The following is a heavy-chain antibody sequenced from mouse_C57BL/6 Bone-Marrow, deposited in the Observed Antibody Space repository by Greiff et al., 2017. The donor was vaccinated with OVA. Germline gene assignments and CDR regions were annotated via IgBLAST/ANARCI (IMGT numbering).Heavy chain of an antibody. CDR1: GFTFSDYY. D-gene: IGHD4-1*01. Sequence: EVQLQESGGGLVQPGGSLKLSCAASGFTFSDYYMYWVRQTPEKRLEWVAYISNGGGSTYYPDTVKGRFTISRDNAKNTLYLQMSRLKSEDTAMYYCARHWDGFAYWGQGTLVTVSA. CDR2: ISNGGGST. CDR3: ARHWDGFAY. V-gene: IGHV5-12*01. J-gene: IGHJ3*01.